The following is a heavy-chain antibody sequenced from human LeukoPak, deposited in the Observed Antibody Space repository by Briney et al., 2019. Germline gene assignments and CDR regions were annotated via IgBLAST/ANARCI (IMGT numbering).Heavy chain of an antibody. J-gene: IGHJ4*02. D-gene: IGHD3-10*01. CDR3: ARDMDLRRGSGSYYNV. V-gene: IGHV4-61*02. CDR2: IYTSVST. Sequence: SQTLSLTCTVSGGSISSGSYYWSWIRQPAGKGLEWIGRIYTSVSTNYTTSLKSRVTISVDTSKNQFSLKLSSVTAADTAVYYCARDMDLRRGSGSYYNVWGQGTLVTVSS. CDR1: GGSISSGSYY.